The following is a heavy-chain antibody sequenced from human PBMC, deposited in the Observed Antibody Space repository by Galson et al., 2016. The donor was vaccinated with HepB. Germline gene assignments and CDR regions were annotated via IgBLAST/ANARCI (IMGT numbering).Heavy chain of an antibody. CDR3: ATVRVFGDLVTGRTYNVDY. D-gene: IGHD3-9*01. Sequence: SVKVSCKVSGYTLIELSMHWVRQAPGKGLEWMGGFDLEDGETMYAQKFQGRVTMTEDTATDTAYMELSSLRSDDTAVYYCATVRVFGDLVTGRTYNVDYWGQGALVTVSS. CDR1: GYTLIELS. J-gene: IGHJ4*02. CDR2: FDLEDGET. V-gene: IGHV1-24*01.